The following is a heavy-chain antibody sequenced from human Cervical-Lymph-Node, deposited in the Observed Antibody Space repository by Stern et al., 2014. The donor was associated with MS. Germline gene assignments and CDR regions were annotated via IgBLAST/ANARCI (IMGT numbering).Heavy chain of an antibody. Sequence: QVTLRESGPVLVKPTETLTLTCTVSGFSLSNARMGVSWIRQPPGKALEWLAPIFSNDENSYSSSLKSRLTISKDTSKSQVVLTMTNMDPVDTATYYCARVDTAMDYYFDYWGQGTLVTVSS. CDR2: IFSNDEN. V-gene: IGHV2-26*01. D-gene: IGHD5-18*01. J-gene: IGHJ4*02. CDR1: GFSLSNARMG. CDR3: ARVDTAMDYYFDY.